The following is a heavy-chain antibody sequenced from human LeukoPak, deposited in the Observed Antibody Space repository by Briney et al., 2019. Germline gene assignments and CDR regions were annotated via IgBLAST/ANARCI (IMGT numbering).Heavy chain of an antibody. V-gene: IGHV4-59*01. CDR1: GGSISSYY. D-gene: IGHD2-21*02. Sequence: SETLSLTCTVSGGSISSYYWSWIRQPPGKGLEWIGYIYYSGSTNYNPSLKSRVTISVDTSKNQFSLKLSSVTAADTAVYYCARDRSVMTAIRTHNWYFDLWGRGTLVTVSS. CDR3: ARDRSVMTAIRTHNWYFDL. CDR2: IYYSGST. J-gene: IGHJ2*01.